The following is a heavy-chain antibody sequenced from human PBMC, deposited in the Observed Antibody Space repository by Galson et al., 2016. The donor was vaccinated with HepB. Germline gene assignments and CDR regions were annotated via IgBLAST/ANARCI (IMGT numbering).Heavy chain of an antibody. CDR3: ARDPRKTRYQLLEVYYYYYGMDG. Sequence: SVKVSCKASGYTFTSYGISWVRQAPGQGLEWMGWINPYNGNTNYAQKLQGRVTMTTDTSTSTAYMELRSLRSDDTAVYYCARDPRKTRYQLLEVYYYYYGMDGWGRGALVTVSS. V-gene: IGHV1-18*01. CDR1: GYTFTSYG. J-gene: IGHJ6*02. D-gene: IGHD2-2*01. CDR2: INPYNGNT.